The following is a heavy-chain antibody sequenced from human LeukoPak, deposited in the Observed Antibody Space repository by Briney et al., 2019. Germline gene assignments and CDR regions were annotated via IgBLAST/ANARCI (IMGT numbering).Heavy chain of an antibody. Sequence: GESLKISCKGSGYSFTSYWIGWVRQMPGKGLEWMGIIYPGGSDTRYSPSFQGQVTISADKSISTAYLQWSSLKASDTAMYYCARRRMVRGVKNALENWFDPWGQGTLVTVSS. V-gene: IGHV5-51*01. D-gene: IGHD3-10*01. J-gene: IGHJ5*02. CDR1: GYSFTSYW. CDR2: IYPGGSDT. CDR3: ARRRMVRGVKNALENWFDP.